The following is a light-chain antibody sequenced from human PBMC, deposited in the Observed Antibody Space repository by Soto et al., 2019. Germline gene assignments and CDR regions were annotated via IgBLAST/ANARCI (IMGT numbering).Light chain of an antibody. CDR2: WAS. Sequence: DIVMTQSPDSLAVSLGERAIINCKSSQSVLYSSNNKNCLAWYQQKPGQPPKLLIYWASTRESGVPDRFSGGGSGTDFTLTISGLQAEDVAVYYCQQYYSTPRAFGQGTKLEIK. J-gene: IGKJ2*01. CDR3: QQYYSTPRA. V-gene: IGKV4-1*01. CDR1: QSVLYSSNNKNC.